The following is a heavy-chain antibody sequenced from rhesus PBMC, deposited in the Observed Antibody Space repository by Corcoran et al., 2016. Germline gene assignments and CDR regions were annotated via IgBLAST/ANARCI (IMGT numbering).Heavy chain of an antibody. CDR2: DEPEEGEA. D-gene: IGHD5-36*01. J-gene: IGHJ4*01. CDR3: ARGQIATVPYVDY. V-gene: IGHV1-111*02. CDR1: GYTFTELS. Sequence: EVQLVQSGAELKQPGASVKISCKASGYTFTELSMHSVRPAPEKGLEGKGGDEPEEGEASYAQKVQDRVTNTADTCTDTGYMELSSLRSEDTAVYYCARGQIATVPYVDYWGQGVLVTVSS.